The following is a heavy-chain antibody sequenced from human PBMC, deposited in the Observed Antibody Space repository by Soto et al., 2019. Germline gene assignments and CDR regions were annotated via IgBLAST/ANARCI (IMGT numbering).Heavy chain of an antibody. CDR3: ARWTYYYDSSGYYNWFDP. V-gene: IGHV4-59*01. J-gene: IGHJ5*02. Sequence: SETLSLTCTVSGGSISSYYWSWIRQPPGKGLEWIGYIYYSGSTNYNPSLKSRVTISVDTSKNQFSLKLSSVTAADTAVYYCARWTYYYDSSGYYNWFDPWGQGTLVTVSS. CDR1: GGSISSYY. D-gene: IGHD3-22*01. CDR2: IYYSGST.